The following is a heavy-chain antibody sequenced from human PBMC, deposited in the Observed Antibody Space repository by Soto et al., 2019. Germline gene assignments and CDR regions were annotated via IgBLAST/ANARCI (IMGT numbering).Heavy chain of an antibody. CDR2: IKPGGGTA. V-gene: IGHV1-46*01. J-gene: IGHJ5*02. CDR3: ARKYPSTYYFDP. D-gene: IGHD3-22*01. Sequence: ASVKVSCKASGYTFANYFMHWVRQAPGQGLEWMGIIKPGGGTADYTQKFQDRVTMTSDTSTSTVYMELSSLRSEDTAVYYCARKYPSTYYFDPWGQGTLVTVSS. CDR1: GYTFANYF.